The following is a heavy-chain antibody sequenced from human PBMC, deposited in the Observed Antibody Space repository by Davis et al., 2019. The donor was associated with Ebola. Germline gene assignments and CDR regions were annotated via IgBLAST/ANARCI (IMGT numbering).Heavy chain of an antibody. D-gene: IGHD6-13*01. CDR2: ISSSGNTI. J-gene: IGHJ4*02. CDR1: GFTFSSYG. CDR3: AKESSSSWFYFDY. Sequence: GESLKISCAASGFTFSSYGMHWVRQAPGKGLEWVSYISSSGNTIYYADSVKGRFTISRDNAKNSLYLQMNSLRAEDTAIYYCAKESSSSWFYFDYWGQGALVTVSS. V-gene: IGHV3-48*04.